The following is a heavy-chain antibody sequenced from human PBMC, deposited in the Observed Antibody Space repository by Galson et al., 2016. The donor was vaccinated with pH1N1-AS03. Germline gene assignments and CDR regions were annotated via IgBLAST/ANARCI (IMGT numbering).Heavy chain of an antibody. CDR2: IDPDDSDT. D-gene: IGHD1-26*01. Sequence: QSGAEVKKTGESLKISCQGSGYNFMDYWIGWVRQMPGKGLEWMGIIDPDDSDTRYSPSFQGQVTISADKPISTAYLQWSSLKPSDTAIYYCARRVSYTGSYPLDYWGQGTLVTVSS. J-gene: IGHJ4*02. CDR1: GYNFMDYW. V-gene: IGHV5-51*01. CDR3: ARRVSYTGSYPLDY.